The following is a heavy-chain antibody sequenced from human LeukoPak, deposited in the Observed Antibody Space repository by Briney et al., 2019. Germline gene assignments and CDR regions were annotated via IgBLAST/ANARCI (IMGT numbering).Heavy chain of an antibody. CDR1: EFTFSAYS. D-gene: IGHD6-6*01. J-gene: IGHJ4*02. CDR2: IPPSGTYT. Sequence: GGSLRLSCAASEFTFSAYSMNWSRQAQGKGRGWASSIPPSGTYTYYADSVKGRFSISRDNAKSSLYLQMNSLGADDTAVYYCSRAEYSTSTRKHSFDRWGQGTLVTVSS. CDR3: SRAEYSTSTRKHSFDR. V-gene: IGHV3-21*01.